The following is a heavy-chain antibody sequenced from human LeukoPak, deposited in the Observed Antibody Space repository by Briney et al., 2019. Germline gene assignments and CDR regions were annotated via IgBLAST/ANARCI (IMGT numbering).Heavy chain of an antibody. CDR1: GFTFSTYW. Sequence: PGGSLRLSCAASGFTFSTYWMHWVRQAPGEGLVWVSRINSDDSIINYADSVKGRFTISRDNAKNTLYLQMNSLRAEDTAVYYCARGKGMGIAAAGRREDDAFDIWGQGTMVTVSS. CDR2: INSDDSII. J-gene: IGHJ3*02. D-gene: IGHD6-13*01. V-gene: IGHV3-74*01. CDR3: ARGKGMGIAAAGRREDDAFDI.